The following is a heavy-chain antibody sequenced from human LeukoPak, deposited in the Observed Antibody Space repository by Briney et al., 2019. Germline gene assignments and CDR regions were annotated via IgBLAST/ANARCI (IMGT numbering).Heavy chain of an antibody. CDR1: GFTFGDYA. J-gene: IGHJ3*02. D-gene: IGHD3-16*02. CDR2: IRSNAYGGTT. V-gene: IGHV3-49*03. Sequence: GGSLSLSCTASGFTFGDYAMSWFRQAPGKGLEWVGFIRSNAYGGTTEYAASVKGRFTISRDDSKSIAYLQMNSLKTEDTAVYYCTRDSYDYVWGSYRHDAFDIWGQGTMVTVSS. CDR3: TRDSYDYVWGSYRHDAFDI.